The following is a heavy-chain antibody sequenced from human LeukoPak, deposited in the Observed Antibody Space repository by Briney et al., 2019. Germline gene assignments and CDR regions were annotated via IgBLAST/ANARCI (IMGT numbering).Heavy chain of an antibody. J-gene: IGHJ4*02. CDR2: IYYSGTT. V-gene: IGHV4-39*07. CDR3: ARDGEMATIENYFEY. Sequence: SETLSLTCTVSGGPISSSSYYWGWIRQPPGKGLEWIGSIYYSGTTHYNPSLKSRVTISVDTTKNQFSLKLSSVTAADTAVYFCARDGEMATIENYFEYWGQGTLVTVSS. CDR1: GGPISSSSYY. D-gene: IGHD5-24*01.